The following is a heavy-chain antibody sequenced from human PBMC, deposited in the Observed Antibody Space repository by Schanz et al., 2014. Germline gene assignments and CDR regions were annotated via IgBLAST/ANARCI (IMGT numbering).Heavy chain of an antibody. Sequence: QVQLVESGGGVVQPGRSLRLSCAGSGFSFSDYGMHWVRQAPGRGLEWVAVISYHGSERYYADSVKGRFTISRDNSKNTLYLQMNSLRAEDTAVYYCAKVGLYYYGSGFDYWGQGTLVTVSS. CDR1: GFSFSDYG. D-gene: IGHD3-10*01. V-gene: IGHV3-30*18. CDR3: AKVGLYYYGSGFDY. J-gene: IGHJ4*02. CDR2: ISYHGSER.